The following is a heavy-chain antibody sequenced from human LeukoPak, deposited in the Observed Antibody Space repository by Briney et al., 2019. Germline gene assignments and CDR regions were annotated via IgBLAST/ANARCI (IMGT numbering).Heavy chain of an antibody. D-gene: IGHD5-24*01. CDR1: GGTFSSYA. CDR3: AREPERWSPVGYYYYYMDV. Sequence: SAKVSCKASGGTFSSYAISWVRQAPGQGLEWMGGIIPIFGTANYAQKFQGRVTITTDESTSTAYMELSSLRSEDTAVYYCAREPERWSPVGYYYYYMDVWGKGTTVTVSS. CDR2: IIPIFGTA. J-gene: IGHJ6*03. V-gene: IGHV1-69*05.